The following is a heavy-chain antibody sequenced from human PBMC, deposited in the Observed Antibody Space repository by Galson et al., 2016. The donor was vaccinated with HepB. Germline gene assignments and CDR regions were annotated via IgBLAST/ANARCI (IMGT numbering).Heavy chain of an antibody. V-gene: IGHV4-39*07. J-gene: IGHJ4*02. CDR3: AREIYYCDN. CDR1: GGSVSSSAYY. Sequence: SETLSLTCTVSGGSVSSSAYYWSWIRQTPGKGLEWIGTVYYSGTTYYSPSLKSRVTISVDTSKNQFSLKLNSVTAADTAIYYCAREIYYCDNWGQGTLVTVSS. D-gene: IGHD3-3*01. CDR2: VYYSGTT.